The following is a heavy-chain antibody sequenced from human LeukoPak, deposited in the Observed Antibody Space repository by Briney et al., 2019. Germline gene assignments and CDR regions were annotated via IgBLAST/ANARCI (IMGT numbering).Heavy chain of an antibody. J-gene: IGHJ4*02. D-gene: IGHD3-10*01. V-gene: IGHV3-66*01. CDR2: IYSGGST. CDR3: ARDGCDYGSGSSCLGY. Sequence: GGSLRLSCAASGFTVSSNYMSWVRQAPGKGLEWVSVIYSGGSTYYADSVKGRFAISRDNSKNTLYLQMNSLRAEDTAVYYCARDGCDYGSGSSCLGYWGQGTLVTVSS. CDR1: GFTVSSNY.